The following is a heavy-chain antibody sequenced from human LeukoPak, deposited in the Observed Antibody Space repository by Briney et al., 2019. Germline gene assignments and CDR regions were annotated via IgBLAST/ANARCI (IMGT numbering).Heavy chain of an antibody. CDR1: GFTFSSYA. D-gene: IGHD2-21*02. CDR2: ISGSGGST. J-gene: IGHJ4*02. Sequence: GGSLRLSCAASGFTFSSYAMSWVRQAPGKGLEWVSAISGSGGSTYYADSVKGRFTISRDNSKNTLYLQMNSLRAEDTAVYYCARYGGDLGVAFDYWGQGTLVTVSS. V-gene: IGHV3-23*01. CDR3: ARYGGDLGVAFDY.